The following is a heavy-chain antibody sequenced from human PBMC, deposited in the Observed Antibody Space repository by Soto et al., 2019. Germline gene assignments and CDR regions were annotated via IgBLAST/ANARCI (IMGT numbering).Heavy chain of an antibody. J-gene: IGHJ4*02. CDR2: IYYSGST. V-gene: IGHV4-59*12. CDR1: GGFISNYY. Sequence: SETLSLTCTVSGGFISNYYWSWIRQPPGKGLEWIGYIYYSGSTNYNPSLKSRVTISVDRSKNQFSLKLSSVTAADTAVYYCASLRSGWGIDYWGQGTLVTVSS. CDR3: ASLRSGWGIDY. D-gene: IGHD6-19*01.